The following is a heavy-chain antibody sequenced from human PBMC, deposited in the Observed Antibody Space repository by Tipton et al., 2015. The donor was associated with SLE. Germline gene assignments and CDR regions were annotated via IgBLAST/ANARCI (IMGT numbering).Heavy chain of an antibody. Sequence: TLSLTCTVSDGSIRSTNYYCGWISQHPGKGREWIGSIFYTGSTYYNQSLKSRVSFSINTPKHQLSLKMISVTAAGTAAYYYARRHYVCRFGSWGQGTQGTGSS. CDR2: IFYTGST. D-gene: IGHD3-10*02. CDR3: ARRHYVCRFGS. J-gene: IGHJ4*03. CDR1: DGSIRSTNYY. V-gene: IGHV4-39*07.